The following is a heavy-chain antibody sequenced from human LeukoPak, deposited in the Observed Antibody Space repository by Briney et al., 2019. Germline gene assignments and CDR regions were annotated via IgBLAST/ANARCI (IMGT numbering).Heavy chain of an antibody. CDR3: ARDRIVGATSPGGY. Sequence: GGSLRLSCAASGFTFDDYAMTWVRRAPGKGLEWVSGINWNGGSTGYADSVKGRFTISRDNAKNSLYLQMNSLRAEDTAFYYCARDRIVGATSPGGYWGQGTLVTVSS. J-gene: IGHJ4*02. V-gene: IGHV3-20*04. CDR2: INWNGGST. D-gene: IGHD1-26*01. CDR1: GFTFDDYA.